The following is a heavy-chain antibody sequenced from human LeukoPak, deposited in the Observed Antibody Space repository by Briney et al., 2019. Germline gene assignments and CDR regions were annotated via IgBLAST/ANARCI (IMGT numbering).Heavy chain of an antibody. Sequence: ASVKVSCKASGYTFTGYYMHWVRQAPGQGLEWMGWMNPNSGNTGYAQKFQGRVTMTRNTSISTAYMELSSLRSEDTAVYYCARGYRARGGLLLAYWGQGTLVTVSS. D-gene: IGHD3-10*01. CDR3: ARGYRARGGLLLAY. J-gene: IGHJ4*02. V-gene: IGHV1-8*02. CDR2: MNPNSGNT. CDR1: GYTFTGYY.